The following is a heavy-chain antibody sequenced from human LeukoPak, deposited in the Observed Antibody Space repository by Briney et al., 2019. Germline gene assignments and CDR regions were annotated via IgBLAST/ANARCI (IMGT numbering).Heavy chain of an antibody. J-gene: IGHJ6*03. D-gene: IGHD1-1*01. CDR1: GFPFISYD. Sequence: ASVKVSCKASGFPFISYDIVWVRQAAGPGLEWLGWMNPSSGNTGYSQKFQGRVTMTRNTSISTAYLVLSSLISEDTAVYYCARRDNWNAASYYYMDVWGEGTTVTVSS. CDR2: MNPSSGNT. V-gene: IGHV1-8*01. CDR3: ARRDNWNAASYYYMDV.